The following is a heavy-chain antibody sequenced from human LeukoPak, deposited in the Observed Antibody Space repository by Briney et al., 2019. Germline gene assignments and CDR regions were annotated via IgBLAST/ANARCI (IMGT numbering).Heavy chain of an antibody. CDR2: ISYDGSNK. CDR3: AKESSGGWYFDY. Sequence: GGSLRLSCAASGFTFSSYGMHWVRQAPGKGLEWVAVISYDGSNKYYADSVKGRFTISRDNSKNTLYLQMNSLRAEDTAVYYCAKESSGGWYFDYWGQGTLVTVSS. CDR1: GFTFSSYG. D-gene: IGHD6-19*01. J-gene: IGHJ4*02. V-gene: IGHV3-30*18.